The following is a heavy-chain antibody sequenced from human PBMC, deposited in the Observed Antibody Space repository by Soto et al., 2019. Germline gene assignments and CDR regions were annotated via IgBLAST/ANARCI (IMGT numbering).Heavy chain of an antibody. CDR1: GFSFGSYA. Sequence: GGSLRLSCAASGFSFGSYALSWVRQAPGKGLEWVSTISGSDGKTFYADSVKGRFSISRDTPQSTLYLQMNSLRADDTAMYYCARWSYLDYWGQGTRVTVSS. V-gene: IGHV3-23*01. CDR3: ARWSYLDY. CDR2: ISGSDGKT. D-gene: IGHD3-3*01. J-gene: IGHJ4*02.